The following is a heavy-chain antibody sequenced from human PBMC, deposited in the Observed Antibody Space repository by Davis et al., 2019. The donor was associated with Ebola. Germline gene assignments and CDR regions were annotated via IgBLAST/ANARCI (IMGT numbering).Heavy chain of an antibody. CDR3: ARDGRIAARPPVGY. D-gene: IGHD6-6*01. CDR2: ISAYNGNT. CDR1: GYTFTSYG. Sequence: ASVKVSCKASGYTFTSYGISWVRQAPGQGLEWMGWISAYNGNTNYAQKLQGRVTMTTGTSTSTAYMELRSLRSDDTAVYYCARDGRIAARPPVGYWGQGTMVTVSS. J-gene: IGHJ3*01. V-gene: IGHV1-18*01.